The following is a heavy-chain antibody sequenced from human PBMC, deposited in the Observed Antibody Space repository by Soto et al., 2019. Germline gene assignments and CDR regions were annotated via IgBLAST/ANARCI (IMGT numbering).Heavy chain of an antibody. CDR1: GFTFSNYA. CDR2: ISYDGNTK. V-gene: IGHV3-30-3*01. J-gene: IGHJ6*02. CDR3: ARDSYDFWSGYLTGGGMDV. D-gene: IGHD3-3*01. Sequence: QVQLVESGGGVVQPGRSLRLSCAASGFTFSNYAMHWVRQAPGKGLEGVAIISYDGNTKHYADSAKGRFTISRDNSKNTLDVQMNSLRPEDTAMYYCARDSYDFWSGYLTGGGMDVWGQGTTVTVSS.